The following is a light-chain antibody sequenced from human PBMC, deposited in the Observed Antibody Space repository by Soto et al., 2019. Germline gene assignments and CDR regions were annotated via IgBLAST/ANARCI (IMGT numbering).Light chain of an antibody. J-gene: IGLJ3*02. CDR2: DVS. V-gene: IGLV2-11*01. CDR1: SSDVGAYNY. CDR3: CSYAGSYSWV. Sequence: QSVLTQPRSVSGSPGQSVTISYTGTSSDVGAYNYVSWYQQHPGKAPKLIIYDVSERPSGVPDRFSGSKSGNTASLTISWLQAEDEADYYCCSYAGSYSWVFGGGTKLTVL.